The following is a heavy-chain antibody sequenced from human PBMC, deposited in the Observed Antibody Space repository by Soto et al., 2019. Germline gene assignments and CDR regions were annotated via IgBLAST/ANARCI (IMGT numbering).Heavy chain of an antibody. D-gene: IGHD2-15*01. J-gene: IGHJ4*02. CDR2: ISGSGGST. V-gene: IGHV3-23*01. Sequence: EVQLLESGGGLVQPGGSLRLSCAASGFTFSSYAMSWVRQAPGKGLEWVSAISGSGGSTYYADSVKGRFTISRDNSKNTLYLQMNSLRAEDTAVYYCATDSSIYCRGGSCYPKEDYWGQGTLVTVSS. CDR1: GFTFSSYA. CDR3: ATDSSIYCRGGSCYPKEDY.